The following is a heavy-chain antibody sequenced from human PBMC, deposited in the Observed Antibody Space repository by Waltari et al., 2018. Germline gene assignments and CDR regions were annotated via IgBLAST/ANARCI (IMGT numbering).Heavy chain of an antibody. CDR2: ISSSGSTI. CDR3: ARAFPTYCGGDCYSGTYWYFDL. Sequence: EVQLVESGGGLVQPGGSLRLSCAASGFTFSSYEMNWVRQAPGKGLEWVSYISSSGSTIYYADSVKGGFTISRDKAKNSLYLQMNSLRAEDTAVYYCARAFPTYCGGDCYSGTYWYFDLWGRGTLVTVSS. CDR1: GFTFSSYE. D-gene: IGHD2-21*02. J-gene: IGHJ2*01. V-gene: IGHV3-48*03.